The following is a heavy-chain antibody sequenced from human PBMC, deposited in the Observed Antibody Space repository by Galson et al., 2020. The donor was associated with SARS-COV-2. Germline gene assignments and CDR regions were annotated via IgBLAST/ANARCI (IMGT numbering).Heavy chain of an antibody. CDR2: IYPGDSDT. V-gene: IGHV5-51*01. D-gene: IGHD1-1*01. J-gene: IGHJ4*02. CDR3: ARQGYEEGIKNKGLDY. Sequence: GESLKISCKGSGYSFSGYWVGWVRQMPGKGLEWMGIIYPGDSDTRYSPSFQGQVTISVDKSINTAYLQWSSLKASDTAMYYCARQGYEEGIKNKGLDYWGQGTLVTVSS. CDR1: GYSFSGYW.